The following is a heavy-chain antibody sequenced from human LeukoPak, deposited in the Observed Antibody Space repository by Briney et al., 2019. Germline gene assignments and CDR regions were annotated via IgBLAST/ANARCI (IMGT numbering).Heavy chain of an antibody. Sequence: GGSLRLSCAASGFTFDHYAMHWVRLAPGKGLEWVSGISWNSGSIDYAVSVKGRFIISRDNAKNSLYLQMNSLRPEDTALYYCAKGTGRYWTFFDYWGQGTLVIVSS. V-gene: IGHV3-9*01. CDR3: AKGTGRYWTFFDY. CDR2: ISWNSGSI. D-gene: IGHD1-26*01. CDR1: GFTFDHYA. J-gene: IGHJ4*02.